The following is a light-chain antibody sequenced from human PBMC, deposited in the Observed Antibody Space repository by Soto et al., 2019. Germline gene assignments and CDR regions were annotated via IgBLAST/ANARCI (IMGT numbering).Light chain of an antibody. CDR2: DVS. CDR1: SGDVGGYNY. J-gene: IGLJ2*01. Sequence: QSALTQPASVSGSPGQSITISWTGISGDVGGYNYVSWYQQHPGKAPKLMIYDVSNRPSGVSNRFSGSKSGNTASLTISGLQAEDEADYYCSSYTSSSTVFGRGTKLTVL. CDR3: SSYTSSSTV. V-gene: IGLV2-14*01.